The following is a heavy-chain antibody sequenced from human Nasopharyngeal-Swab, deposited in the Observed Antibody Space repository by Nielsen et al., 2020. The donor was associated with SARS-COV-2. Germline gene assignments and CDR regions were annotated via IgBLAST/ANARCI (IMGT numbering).Heavy chain of an antibody. CDR1: GFTFSTSW. CDR3: ARGYYDTSGFYPFEYFQN. J-gene: IGHJ1*01. V-gene: IGHV3-74*01. D-gene: IGHD3-22*01. CDR2: INSDGSTT. Sequence: GGSLRLSCAASGFTFSTSWMHWVRQPPGKGLVWVSRINSDGSTTNHADSVKGRFTISRDNAKNTLYLQMNSLRAEDTAVYYCARGYYDTSGFYPFEYFQNWGRGTLVTVSS.